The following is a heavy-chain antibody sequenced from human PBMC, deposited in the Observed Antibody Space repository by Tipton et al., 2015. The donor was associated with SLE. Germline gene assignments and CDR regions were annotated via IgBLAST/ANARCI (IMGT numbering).Heavy chain of an antibody. CDR3: ARLPRRDGYNRQMDY. V-gene: IGHV4-34*01. CDR1: GGSFSGYY. D-gene: IGHD5-24*01. Sequence: TLSLTCAVYGGSFSGYYWSWIRQPPGKGLEWIGEINHSGSTNYNPSLKSRATISVDTSKNQFSLKLSSVTAADTAVYYCARLPRRDGYNRQMDYWGQGTLVTVSS. CDR2: INHSGST. J-gene: IGHJ4*02.